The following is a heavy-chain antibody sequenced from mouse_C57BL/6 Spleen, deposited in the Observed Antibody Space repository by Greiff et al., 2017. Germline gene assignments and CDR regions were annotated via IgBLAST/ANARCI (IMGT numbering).Heavy chain of an antibody. CDR1: GYSITSGYD. Sequence: EVKLLESGPGMVKPSQSLSLTCTVTGYSITSGYDWHWIRHFPGNKLEWMGYISYSGSTNYNPSLKSRISITHDTSKNHFFLKLNSVTTEDTATYYCARGLRRNYAMDYWGQGTSDTVSS. CDR3: ARGLRRNYAMDY. CDR2: ISYSGST. D-gene: IGHD2-4*01. J-gene: IGHJ4*01. V-gene: IGHV3-1*01.